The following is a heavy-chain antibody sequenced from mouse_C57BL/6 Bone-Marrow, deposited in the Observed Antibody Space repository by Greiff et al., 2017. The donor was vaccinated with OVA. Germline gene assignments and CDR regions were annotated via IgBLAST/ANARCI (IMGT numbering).Heavy chain of an antibody. J-gene: IGHJ2*01. V-gene: IGHV8-5*01. D-gene: IGHD1-1*01. CDR3: AHYGSRYLDY. Sequence: QVTLKESGPGILQPSQTLSLTCSFSGFSLSTSNMGIGWIRQPSGKGLDWLAHIWWNDDKYYNPSLKSRLTISKDTSNNQVFLKFTSVDTADTATYYCAHYGSRYLDYWGQGTTLTVSS. CDR2: IWWNDDK. CDR1: GFSLSTSNMG.